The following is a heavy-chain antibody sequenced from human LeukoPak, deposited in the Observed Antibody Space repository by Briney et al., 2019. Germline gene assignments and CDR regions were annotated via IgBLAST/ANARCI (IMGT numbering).Heavy chain of an antibody. CDR2: IYTRNSDT. J-gene: IGHJ5*02. CDR3: ARREPYTNWFDP. Sequence: GKSMKISGKESGYSFTSYWIGWMRQMPGKGMQCMGIIYTRNSDTRYSPCFPGQVTISADKSISTAYLQWSSLKASDTAMYYCARREPYTNWFDPWGQGTLVTVSS. V-gene: IGHV5-51*01. CDR1: GYSFTSYW.